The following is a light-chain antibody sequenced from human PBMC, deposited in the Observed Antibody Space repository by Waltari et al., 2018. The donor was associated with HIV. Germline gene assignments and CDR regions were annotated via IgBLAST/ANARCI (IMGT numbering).Light chain of an antibody. CDR1: QSVSNNY. CDR2: DAS. Sequence: EIVLTQSPAILSLSPGERATLSCGASQSVSNNYLAWYQQRPGLAPGLLISDASNRATGSPDRCSGTGAGTDFTPTISRLGAEEFAGYFCQQYGRSPPITFGQGTRLEI. V-gene: IGKV3D-20*01. CDR3: QQYGRSPPIT. J-gene: IGKJ5*01.